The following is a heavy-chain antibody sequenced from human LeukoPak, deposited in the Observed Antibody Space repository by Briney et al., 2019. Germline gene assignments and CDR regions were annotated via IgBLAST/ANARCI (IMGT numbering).Heavy chain of an antibody. J-gene: IGHJ3*02. CDR1: GGSISSYY. V-gene: IGHV4-4*07. CDR3: ARDPYSSSSGGALDI. D-gene: IGHD6-6*01. CDR2: IYTSGST. Sequence: PSETLSLTCTVSGGSISSYYWSWIRQPAGKGLEWIGRIYTSGSTNYNPSLKSRVTMSVDTSKNQFSLKLSSVTAADTAVYYCARDPYSSSSGGALDIWGQGTMVTVSS.